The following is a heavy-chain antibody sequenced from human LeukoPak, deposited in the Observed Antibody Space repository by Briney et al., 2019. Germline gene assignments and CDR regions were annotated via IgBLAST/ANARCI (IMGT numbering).Heavy chain of an antibody. Sequence: PGGSLRLSRAASGFTFSSYAMHWVRQAPGKGLEWVAVISYDGSNKYYADSVKGRFTISRDNSKNTLYLQMNSLRAEDTAVYYCAREPEQWLVQYRFDPWGQGTLVTVSS. D-gene: IGHD6-19*01. V-gene: IGHV3-30-3*01. CDR2: ISYDGSNK. J-gene: IGHJ5*02. CDR3: AREPEQWLVQYRFDP. CDR1: GFTFSSYA.